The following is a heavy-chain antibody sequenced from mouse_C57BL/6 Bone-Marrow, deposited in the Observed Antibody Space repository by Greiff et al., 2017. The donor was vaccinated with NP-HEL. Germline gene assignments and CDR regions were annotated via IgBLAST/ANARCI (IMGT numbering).Heavy chain of an antibody. V-gene: IGHV1-15*01. CDR2: IDPETGGT. CDR3: TRKGEGAMDY. Sequence: QVQLQQSGAELVRPGASVTLSCKASGYTFTDYEMHWVKQTPVHGLEWIGAIDPETGGTAYNQKFKGKAILTADKYASTAYMELRSLTSEDSAVYYCTRKGEGAMDYWGQGTSVTVSS. J-gene: IGHJ4*01. CDR1: GYTFTDYE.